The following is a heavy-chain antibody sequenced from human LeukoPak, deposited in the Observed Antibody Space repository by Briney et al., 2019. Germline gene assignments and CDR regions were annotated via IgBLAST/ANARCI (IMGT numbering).Heavy chain of an antibody. J-gene: IGHJ4*02. CDR2: IFGSGGSP. D-gene: IGHD5-18*01. Sequence: GGSLRLSCEASGFTFGSHAMDWVRQAPGKGLEWVAGIFGSGGSPHYADSVKGRFIISRDNPRNTVYLQINSLRDEDTAVYYCGKTTVGYSSGQKPAWPVDYWGQGTLVTVSS. CDR1: GFTFGSHA. CDR3: GKTTVGYSSGQKPAWPVDY. V-gene: IGHV3-23*01.